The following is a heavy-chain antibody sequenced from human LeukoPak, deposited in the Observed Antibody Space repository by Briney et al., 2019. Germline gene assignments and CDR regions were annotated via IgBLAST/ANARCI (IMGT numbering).Heavy chain of an antibody. CDR3: AKGAAAKDGKQAAFDY. CDR1: GFTFTHYA. Sequence: GGSLRLSCAASGFTFTHYAMSWVRQAPGKGLEWVSSISSSGGSTYYADSVKGRFTISRDNSKNTLYLQMNSLRAEDTAVYYCAKGAAAKDGKQAAFDYWGQGTLVTVSS. V-gene: IGHV3-23*01. CDR2: ISSSGGST. J-gene: IGHJ4*02. D-gene: IGHD6-13*01.